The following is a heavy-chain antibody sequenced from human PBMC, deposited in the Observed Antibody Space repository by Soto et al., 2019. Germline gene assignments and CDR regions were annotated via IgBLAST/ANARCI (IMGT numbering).Heavy chain of an antibody. CDR3: VRGRTQWKLPGDCLFDC. J-gene: IGHJ5*01. CDR2: ISYGGDKK. CDR1: GFTFNTYA. V-gene: IGHV3-30-3*01. Sequence: PGGSLRLSCAASGFTFNTYAMHWVRQAPGKGLEWVALISYGGDKKYYADSVQGRFTISRDNSKNTMSLQMSSLRGEDTAIYYCVRGRTQWKLPGDCLFDCWGQGILVTVSS. D-gene: IGHD2-21*02.